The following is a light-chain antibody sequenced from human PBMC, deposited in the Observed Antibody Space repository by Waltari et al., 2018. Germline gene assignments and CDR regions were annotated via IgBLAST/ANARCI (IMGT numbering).Light chain of an antibody. CDR3: LLYDGSDQV. CDR1: AGAVTSGNY. Sequence: TVVTQEPSLTVSPGGAVTLTCASSAGAVTSGNYPNWIPQKPGQVPRSLIHSTTNRHSWTPARFSGSLLGGKAALTLSGVQPEDEAEYYCLLYDGSDQVFGGGTKLTVL. V-gene: IGLV7-43*01. CDR2: STT. J-gene: IGLJ3*02.